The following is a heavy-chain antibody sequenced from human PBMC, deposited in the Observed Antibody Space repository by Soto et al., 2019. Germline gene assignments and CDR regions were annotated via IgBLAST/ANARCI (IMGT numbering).Heavy chain of an antibody. CDR3: ARGVYYYYYGMDV. Sequence: QVQLVESGGGVVQPGRSLRLSCAASGFTFSSYGMHWVRQAPGKGLEWVAVIWYDGSNKYYADSVKGRFTISRDNSKNKLYLQMNSLRAEDTAVYYCARGVYYYYYGMDVWGQGTTVTVSS. CDR2: IWYDGSNK. V-gene: IGHV3-33*01. CDR1: GFTFSSYG. J-gene: IGHJ6*02.